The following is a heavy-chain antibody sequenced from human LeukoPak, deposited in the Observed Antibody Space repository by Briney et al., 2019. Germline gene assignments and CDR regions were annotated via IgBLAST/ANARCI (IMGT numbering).Heavy chain of an antibody. Sequence: ASVKVSCKASGYTFTSYAMNWVRQAPGQGLEWMGWINTNTGNPTYAQGFTGRFVFSLDTSVSTAYLQISSLKAEDTAVYYCARDGTGYYGSGSYYNHRFLNNWFDPWGQGTLVTVSS. V-gene: IGHV7-4-1*02. CDR1: GYTFTSYA. J-gene: IGHJ5*02. D-gene: IGHD3-10*01. CDR3: ARDGTGYYGSGSYYNHRFLNNWFDP. CDR2: INTNTGNP.